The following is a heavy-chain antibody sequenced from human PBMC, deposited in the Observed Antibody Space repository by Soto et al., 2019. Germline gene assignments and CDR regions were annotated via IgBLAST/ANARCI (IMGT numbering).Heavy chain of an antibody. CDR2: IVVGSGNT. CDR3: VKDNLHSGSYENWYFDL. Sequence: GASVKVSCKASGFTFTSSAMQWVRQARGRRLEWIGWIVVGSGNTNYAQKFQERVTITRDMSTSTAYMEMSSLRAEDTAVYYCVKDNLHSGSYENWYFDLWGRGTLVTVS. V-gene: IGHV1-58*02. J-gene: IGHJ2*01. CDR1: GFTFTSSA. D-gene: IGHD1-26*01.